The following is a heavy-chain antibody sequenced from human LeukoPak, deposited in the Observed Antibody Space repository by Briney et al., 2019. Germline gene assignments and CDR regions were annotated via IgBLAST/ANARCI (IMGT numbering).Heavy chain of an antibody. CDR2: INPNSGGT. D-gene: IGHD3-22*01. V-gene: IGHV1-2*02. Sequence: ASVKVSCKASGYTFTGYYMHWVRQAPGQGLEWMGWINPNSGGTNYAQKFQGRVTMIRDTSISTAYMELSRLRSDDTAVYYCAKGSSPRYYDSSGQYYFDYWGQGTLVTVSS. CDR3: AKGSSPRYYDSSGQYYFDY. J-gene: IGHJ4*02. CDR1: GYTFTGYY.